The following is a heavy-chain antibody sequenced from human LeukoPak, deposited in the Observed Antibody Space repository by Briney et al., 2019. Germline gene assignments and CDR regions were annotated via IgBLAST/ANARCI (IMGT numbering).Heavy chain of an antibody. CDR1: GGTFSSYT. Sequence: ASVKVSCKASGGTFSSYTISWVRQAPGQGFEWMGRIIPILGIANYAQKFQGRVTITADKSTSTAYMELSSLRSEDTAVYYCAREEEIVVVPAAIWFDPWGQGTLVTVSS. CDR3: AREEEIVVVPAAIWFDP. V-gene: IGHV1-69*04. CDR2: IIPILGIA. D-gene: IGHD2-2*02. J-gene: IGHJ5*02.